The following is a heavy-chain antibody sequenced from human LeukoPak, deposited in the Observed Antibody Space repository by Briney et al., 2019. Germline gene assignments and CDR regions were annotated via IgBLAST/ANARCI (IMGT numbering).Heavy chain of an antibody. CDR2: IYHSGST. Sequence: SETLSLTCAVSGYSISSGYYWGWIRQPPGKGLEWIGSIYHSGSTYYNPSLKSRVTISVDTSKNQFSLKLSSVTAADTAVYYCARHGHIVVVPAAPGFDYWGQGTLVTVSS. V-gene: IGHV4-38-2*01. CDR1: GYSISSGYY. D-gene: IGHD2-2*01. CDR3: ARHGHIVVVPAAPGFDY. J-gene: IGHJ4*02.